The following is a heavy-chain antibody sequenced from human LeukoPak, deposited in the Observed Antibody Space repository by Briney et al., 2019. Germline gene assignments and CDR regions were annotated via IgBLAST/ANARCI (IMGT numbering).Heavy chain of an antibody. CDR1: GFTFSSYA. V-gene: IGHV3-23*01. CDR3: AKDPTYYDFWSGYYTLDASDI. J-gene: IGHJ3*02. D-gene: IGHD3-3*01. Sequence: GGSLRLSCAASGFTFSSYAMSWVRQAPGKGLEWVSAISGSGGSTYYADSVKGRFTISRDNSKNTLYLQMNSLRAEDTAVYYCAKDPTYYDFWSGYYTLDASDIWGQGTMVTVSS. CDR2: ISGSGGST.